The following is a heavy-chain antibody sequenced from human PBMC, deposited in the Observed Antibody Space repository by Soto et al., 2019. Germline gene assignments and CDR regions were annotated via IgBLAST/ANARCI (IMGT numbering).Heavy chain of an antibody. V-gene: IGHV4-31*03. D-gene: IGHD5-12*01. CDR1: GGSISSGGYY. J-gene: IGHJ4*02. Sequence: SETLSLTCTVSGGSISSGGYYWSWIRQHPGKGLEWIGYIYYSGSTYYNPSLKSRVTISVDTSKNQFPLKLSSVTAADTAVYYCASGVEMAKKIDSGGQGTLVTVSS. CDR2: IYYSGST. CDR3: ASGVEMAKKIDS.